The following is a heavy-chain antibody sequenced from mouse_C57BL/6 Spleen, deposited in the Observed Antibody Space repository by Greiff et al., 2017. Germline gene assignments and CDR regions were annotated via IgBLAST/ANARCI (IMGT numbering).Heavy chain of an antibody. CDR1: GYSITSGYY. J-gene: IGHJ1*03. Sequence: EVQPVESGPGLVKPSQSLSLTCSVTGYSITSGYYWNWIRQFPGNKLEWMGYISYDGSNNYNPSLKNRIPITRDTSKNQIFLKLNSVTTEDTATYYCARRYGNYPSYWYFDVWGTGTTVTVSS. V-gene: IGHV3-6*01. CDR2: ISYDGSN. D-gene: IGHD2-1*01. CDR3: ARRYGNYPSYWYFDV.